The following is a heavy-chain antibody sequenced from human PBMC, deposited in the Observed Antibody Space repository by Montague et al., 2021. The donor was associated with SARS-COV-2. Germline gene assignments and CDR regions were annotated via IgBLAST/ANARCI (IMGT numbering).Heavy chain of an antibody. J-gene: IGHJ4*02. CDR1: GSTFISYW. CDR3: ARDRLL. D-gene: IGHD3-10*01. Sequence: SLILSCAASGSTFISYWMSWVRQAPGKGLEWVANINQDGSEKSYVDSVKGRFTISRDNAKNSLYLQMNSLRAEDTAVYYCARDRLLGGQGTLVTVSS. V-gene: IGHV3-7*01. CDR2: INQDGSEK.